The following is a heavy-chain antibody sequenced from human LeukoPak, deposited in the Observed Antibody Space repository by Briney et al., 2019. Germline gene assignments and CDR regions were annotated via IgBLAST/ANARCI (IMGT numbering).Heavy chain of an antibody. CDR1: GGSISSGSYY. D-gene: IGHD6-13*01. CDR3: ARIPGIVAAGTSPNSFDM. J-gene: IGHJ3*02. CDR2: IYTSGST. Sequence: PSQTLSLTCTVSGGSISSGSYYWSWIRQPAGKGLEWIGRIYTSGSTNYNPSLKSRVTISVDTSKNQFSLKLSSVTAADTAVYYCARIPGIVAAGTSPNSFDMWGQGTMVTVSS. V-gene: IGHV4-61*02.